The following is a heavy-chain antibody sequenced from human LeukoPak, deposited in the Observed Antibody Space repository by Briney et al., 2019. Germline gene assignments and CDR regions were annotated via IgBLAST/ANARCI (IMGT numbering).Heavy chain of an antibody. V-gene: IGHV5-51*01. CDR1: GYSFTSYW. CDR3: ARTLSGYSYGLNAFDI. Sequence: GESLKISCQGSGYSFTSYWIGWVRQMPGKGLEWMGIIYPGDSDTRYSPSFQGQVTISADKSISTAYLQWSSLKASDTAMYYCARTLSGYSYGLNAFDIWGQGTMVTVSS. D-gene: IGHD5-18*01. J-gene: IGHJ3*02. CDR2: IYPGDSDT.